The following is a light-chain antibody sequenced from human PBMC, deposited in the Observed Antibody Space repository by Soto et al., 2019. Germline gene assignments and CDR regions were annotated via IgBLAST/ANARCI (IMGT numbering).Light chain of an antibody. CDR1: QSISNN. Sequence: EIVMTQSPGTLSVSPGESATLSCRVSQSISNNLAWYQQKPGQAPRLLISGASIGATGIPARFSGSGSGTEFTLTISRLQSEDFAFYYCQQYDYWPPTFGGGTRVEFK. J-gene: IGKJ4*01. CDR3: QQYDYWPPT. V-gene: IGKV3-15*01. CDR2: GAS.